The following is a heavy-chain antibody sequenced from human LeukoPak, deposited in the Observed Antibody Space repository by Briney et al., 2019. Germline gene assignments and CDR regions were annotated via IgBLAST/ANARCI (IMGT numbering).Heavy chain of an antibody. CDR3: ASRAYCSGGSCYSGFDI. V-gene: IGHV1-46*01. CDR2: INPSGGST. Sequence: ASVKVSCKASGYTFTSYYMHWVRQAPGQGLEWMGIINPSGGSTSYAKKFQGRVTMTRDTSTSTVYMELSSLRSEDTAVYYCASRAYCSGGSCYSGFDIWGQGTMVTVSS. J-gene: IGHJ3*02. D-gene: IGHD2-15*01. CDR1: GYTFTSYY.